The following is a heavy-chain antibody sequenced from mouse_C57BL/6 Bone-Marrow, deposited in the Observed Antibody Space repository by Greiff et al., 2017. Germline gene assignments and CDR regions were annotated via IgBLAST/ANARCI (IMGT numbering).Heavy chain of an antibody. Sequence: QVQLQQSGAELVRPGTSVKVSCKASGYAFTNYLIEWVKQRPGQGLEWIGVINPGSGGTNYNEKFKGKATLTVDKSSSTAYMQLSSLTSEDYAVYYCAVYYYGSSYYAMDYWGQGTSVTVSS. D-gene: IGHD1-1*01. CDR3: AVYYYGSSYYAMDY. V-gene: IGHV1-54*01. J-gene: IGHJ4*01. CDR2: INPGSGGT. CDR1: GYAFTNYL.